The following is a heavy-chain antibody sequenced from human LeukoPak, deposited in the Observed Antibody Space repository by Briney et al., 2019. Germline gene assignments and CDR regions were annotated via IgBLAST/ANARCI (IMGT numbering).Heavy chain of an antibody. D-gene: IGHD1-26*01. J-gene: IGHJ3*02. Sequence: PLETLSLTCTVSGGSISSSSYYWGWIRQPPGKGLEWIGSTYYSGSTYYNPSLKSRVTISVDTSKNQFSLKLSSVTAADTAAYYCARWVNEGAIAGAFDIWGQGTMVTVSS. V-gene: IGHV4-39*01. CDR3: ARWVNEGAIAGAFDI. CDR1: GGSISSSSYY. CDR2: TYYSGST.